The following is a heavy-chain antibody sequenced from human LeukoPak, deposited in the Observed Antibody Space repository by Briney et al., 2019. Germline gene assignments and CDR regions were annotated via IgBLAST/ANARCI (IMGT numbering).Heavy chain of an antibody. CDR2: INHSGST. CDR3: TRGSIAYYYMDV. D-gene: IGHD3-22*01. J-gene: IGHJ6*03. Sequence: SETLSLTCTVYRGSFSGNYWSWIRQPPGKGLEWIGEINHSGSTYYNPSLKSRVTISVDTSKNQFSLKLSSVTAADTAVYYCTRGSIAYYYMDVWGKGTTVTISS. V-gene: IGHV4-34*01. CDR1: RGSFSGNY.